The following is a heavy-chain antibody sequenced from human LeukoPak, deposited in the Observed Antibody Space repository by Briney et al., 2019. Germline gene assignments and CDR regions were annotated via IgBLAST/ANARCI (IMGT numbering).Heavy chain of an antibody. J-gene: IGHJ4*02. V-gene: IGHV3-21*01. D-gene: IGHD1-14*01. Sequence: GGSLRLSCAASGFTFSGYTMNWVRLAPGKGLEWVSSISSGGSYIFYASSLKGRFTISRDNAQNSLYLQMDSLRDEDTAVYYCTRDLSGTAASDYWGQGTLVTVSS. CDR1: GFTFSGYT. CDR3: TRDLSGTAASDY. CDR2: ISSGGSYI.